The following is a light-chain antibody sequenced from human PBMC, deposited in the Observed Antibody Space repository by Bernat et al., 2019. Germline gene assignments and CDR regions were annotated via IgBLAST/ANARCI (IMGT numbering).Light chain of an antibody. CDR3: MHSVGGPWT. CDR1: QSLVFSDGDTY. Sequence: DIVMTQSPLSLPVTLGQSATISCRSSQSLVFSDGDTYLHWFHQRPGQSPRRLIDKVSNRDSGVPDRFSGSGSGTNFTLQISRVEADDAGLYYCMHSVGGPWTCGQGTKVEIK. J-gene: IGKJ1*01. CDR2: KVS. V-gene: IGKV2-30*01.